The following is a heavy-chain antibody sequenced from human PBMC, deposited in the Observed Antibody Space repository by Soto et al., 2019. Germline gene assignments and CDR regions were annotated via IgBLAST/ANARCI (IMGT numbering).Heavy chain of an antibody. CDR2: IDPSDSYT. V-gene: IGHV5-10-1*01. D-gene: IGHD2-21*02. CDR1: GYSFTSYW. J-gene: IGHJ6*02. CDR3: ARGECGGDCFAYGMDV. Sequence: GESLKIYCKGSGYSFTSYWISWVRQMPGKGLEWMGRIDPSDSYTNYSPSFQGHVTISADKSISTAYLQWSSLNASDTAMYYCARGECGGDCFAYGMDVWGQGTTVTVSS.